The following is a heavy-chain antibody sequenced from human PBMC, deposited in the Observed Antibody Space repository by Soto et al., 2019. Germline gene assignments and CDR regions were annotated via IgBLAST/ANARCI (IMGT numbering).Heavy chain of an antibody. D-gene: IGHD5-12*01. J-gene: IGHJ2*01. CDR1: GFTFDDYA. CDR2: ISWNSGSI. Sequence: EVQLVESGGGLVQPGRSLRLSCAASGFTFDDYAMHWVRQAPGKGLEWVSGISWNSGSIGYADSVKGRFTISRDNAKNSLYLQMNSLRAEDTALYYCAKDIRRVEMATIGSWYFDLWGRGTLVTVSS. V-gene: IGHV3-9*01. CDR3: AKDIRRVEMATIGSWYFDL.